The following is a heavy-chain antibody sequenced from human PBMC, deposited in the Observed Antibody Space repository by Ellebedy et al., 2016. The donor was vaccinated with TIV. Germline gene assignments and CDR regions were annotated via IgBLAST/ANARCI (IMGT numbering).Heavy chain of an antibody. CDR1: GGSFSGYY. CDR3: AEGRSGWYYFDY. V-gene: IGHV4-34*01. Sequence: SETLSLTCAVYGGSFSGYYWSWVRQPPGKGLEWIGEVNQSGRTNYHPSLKSRVTISVDTSKNQFFLRLSSVTAADTAVYYCAEGRSGWYYFDYWGQGTLVTVSS. J-gene: IGHJ4*02. CDR2: VNQSGRT. D-gene: IGHD6-19*01.